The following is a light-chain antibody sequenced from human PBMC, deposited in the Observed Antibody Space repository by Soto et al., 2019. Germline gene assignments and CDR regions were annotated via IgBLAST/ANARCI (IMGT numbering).Light chain of an antibody. CDR1: QGISNY. V-gene: IGKV1-27*01. Sequence: DIQMTQSPSSLSASVGDRVTITCRASQGISNYLAWYQQKPGKVPKLLIYGASTLQSSVPSRFSGSVSGTDSTPTIRTLQPADVATYYCPKYNSAPWTFGQATKVEIK. CDR3: PKYNSAPWT. J-gene: IGKJ1*01. CDR2: GAS.